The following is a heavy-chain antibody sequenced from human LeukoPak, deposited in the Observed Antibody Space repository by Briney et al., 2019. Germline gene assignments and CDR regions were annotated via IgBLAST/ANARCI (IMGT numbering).Heavy chain of an antibody. V-gene: IGHV3-33*01. D-gene: IGHD6-19*01. CDR3: ARALYSSGWYSYCDY. CDR2: IWYDGSNK. Sequence: GGSLRLSCAASGFTFSSYGMHWVRQAPGKGLEWVAVIWYDGSNKYYADSVKGRFTISRDNSKNTLYLQMNSLRAEDTAVYYCARALYSSGWYSYCDYWGQGTLVTVSS. J-gene: IGHJ4*02. CDR1: GFTFSSYG.